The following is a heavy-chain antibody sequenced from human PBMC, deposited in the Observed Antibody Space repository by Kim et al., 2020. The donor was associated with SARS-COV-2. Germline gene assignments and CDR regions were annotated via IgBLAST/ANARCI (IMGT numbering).Heavy chain of an antibody. Sequence: RYNPSFQGQVTISADKSISTAYLQWSSLKASDTAMYYCAGASSSWYFDYWGQGTLVTVSS. D-gene: IGHD6-13*01. V-gene: IGHV5-51*01. CDR3: AGASSSWYFDY. J-gene: IGHJ4*02.